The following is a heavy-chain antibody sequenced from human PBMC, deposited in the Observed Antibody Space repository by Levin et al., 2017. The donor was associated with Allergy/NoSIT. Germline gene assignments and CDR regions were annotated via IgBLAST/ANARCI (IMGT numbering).Heavy chain of an antibody. CDR1: GGSLSGHY. D-gene: IGHD1-26*01. CDR2: INHYGST. J-gene: IGHJ5*02. Sequence: SETLSLTCAFYGGSLSGHYWTWIRQTAGKGLEWIGEINHYGSTNYNPSLKSRVTMSVDTSKKHFSLNLTSVTAADTAVYYCARGGGSYFWLDPWGQGTLVTVSS. V-gene: IGHV4-34*01. CDR3: ARGGGSYFWLDP.